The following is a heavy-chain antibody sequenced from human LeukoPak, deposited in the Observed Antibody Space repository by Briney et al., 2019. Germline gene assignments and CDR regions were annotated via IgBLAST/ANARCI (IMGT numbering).Heavy chain of an antibody. CDR2: ISSRAITI. J-gene: IGHJ4*02. Sequence: GESLRLSCAASGFTFSSYEMNWVRQAPGKGLEWVSYISSRAITIYYADSVKGRFTISRDNAKNSLYLQMNSLRVEDTAVYYCARDGGFDYWGQGTLVTVSS. D-gene: IGHD2-15*01. CDR3: ARDGGFDY. V-gene: IGHV3-48*03. CDR1: GFTFSSYE.